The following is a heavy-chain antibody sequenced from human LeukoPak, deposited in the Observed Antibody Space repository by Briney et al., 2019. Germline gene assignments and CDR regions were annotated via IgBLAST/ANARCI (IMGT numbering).Heavy chain of an antibody. CDR2: ISWNSGSI. V-gene: IGHV3-9*01. J-gene: IGHJ1*01. D-gene: IGHD4-17*01. Sequence: AGGSLRLSCAASGFTFDDYAMHWVRQAPGKGLEWVSGISWNSGSIGYADSVKGRFTLSRDNAKNSLFLQMNTLRAEDTAVYYCARDRFRYGDYVYPLLQHWGQGTLVTVSS. CDR1: GFTFDDYA. CDR3: ARDRFRYGDYVYPLLQH.